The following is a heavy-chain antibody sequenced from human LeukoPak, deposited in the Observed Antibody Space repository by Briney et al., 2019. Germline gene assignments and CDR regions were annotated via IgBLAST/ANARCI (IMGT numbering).Heavy chain of an antibody. CDR1: GYTFTGYY. V-gene: IGHV1-2*06. Sequence: ASVKVSCKAFGYTFTGYYMHWVRQAPGQGLEWMGRINPNSGGTNYAQKFQGRVTMTRDTSISTAYMELSRLRSDDTAVYYCARDRGTTNAFDIWGQGTMVTVSS. CDR3: ARDRGTTNAFDI. CDR2: INPNSGGT. J-gene: IGHJ3*02. D-gene: IGHD2/OR15-2a*01.